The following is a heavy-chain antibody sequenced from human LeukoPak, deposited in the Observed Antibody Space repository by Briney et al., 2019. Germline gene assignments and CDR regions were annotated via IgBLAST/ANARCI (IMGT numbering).Heavy chain of an antibody. D-gene: IGHD4-17*01. CDR1: GGSFSGYY. J-gene: IGHJ4*02. Sequence: SETLSLTCAVYGGSFSGYYWSWIRQPPGKGLEWIGEINHSGSTNYNPSLKSRVPISVDTSKNQLSLKLSSVTAADTAVYYCARAPQPMTTVTRPHICAFDYWGQGTLVTGSS. V-gene: IGHV4-34*01. CDR3: ARAPQPMTTVTRPHICAFDY. CDR2: INHSGST.